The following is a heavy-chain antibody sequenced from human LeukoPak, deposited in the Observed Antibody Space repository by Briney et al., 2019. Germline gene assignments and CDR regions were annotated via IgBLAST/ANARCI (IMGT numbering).Heavy chain of an antibody. Sequence: SETLSLTCSVSGGSISSSSYFWGWIRQPPGKGLEWIASVHYSGSTYYNPSLKSQVSISIDTSKNQFSLRLTSVTAADTAVYYCARQTGSGLFILPGGQGTLVTVSS. CDR2: VHYSGST. CDR3: ARQTGSGLFILP. V-gene: IGHV4-39*01. J-gene: IGHJ4*02. CDR1: GGSISSSSYF. D-gene: IGHD3/OR15-3a*01.